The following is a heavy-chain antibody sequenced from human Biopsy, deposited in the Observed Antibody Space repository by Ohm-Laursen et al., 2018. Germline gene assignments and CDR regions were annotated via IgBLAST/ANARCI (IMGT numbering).Heavy chain of an antibody. CDR3: ARGMRTTGWPYFDY. CDR2: IYSGGNT. J-gene: IGHJ4*02. V-gene: IGHV4-61*01. D-gene: IGHD2/OR15-2a*01. Sequence: SETLSLTCTLSGYSIIPSGPENWSWIRQPPGQGLQYIGFIYSGGNTNYNPSLRSRVTMTVDTSKNQFSLRLNSMTAADTAVYYCARGMRTTGWPYFDYWGQGILVTVSS. CDR1: GYSIIPSGPEN.